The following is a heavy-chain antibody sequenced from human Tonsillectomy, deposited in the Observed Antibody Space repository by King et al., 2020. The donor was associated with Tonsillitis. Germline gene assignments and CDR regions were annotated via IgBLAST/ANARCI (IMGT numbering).Heavy chain of an antibody. CDR1: GFTFSSYS. CDR3: AGVTVVTPVDYFDY. Sequence: VQLVESGGGLVKPGGSLRLSCAASGFTFSSYSMNWVRQAPGKGLEWVSSISSSSSYIYYADSVKGRFTISRDNAKNSLYLQMNSLRAEDTAVYYCAGVTVVTPVDYFDYWGQGTLVTVSS. J-gene: IGHJ4*02. V-gene: IGHV3-21*01. CDR2: ISSSSSYI. D-gene: IGHD4-23*01.